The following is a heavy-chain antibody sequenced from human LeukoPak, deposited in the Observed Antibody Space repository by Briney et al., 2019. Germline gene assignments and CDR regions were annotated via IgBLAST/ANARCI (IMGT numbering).Heavy chain of an antibody. D-gene: IGHD2-15*01. CDR3: AKAARVVAARVGYHYYYGMDV. Sequence: GGSLRLSCAASGFTFSSYGMHWVRQAPGKGLEWVAVISYDGSNKYYADSVKGRFTISRDNSKNTLYLQMNSLRAEDTAVYYCAKAARVVAARVGYHYYYGMDVWGQGTTVTVSS. J-gene: IGHJ6*02. CDR1: GFTFSSYG. CDR2: ISYDGSNK. V-gene: IGHV3-30*06.